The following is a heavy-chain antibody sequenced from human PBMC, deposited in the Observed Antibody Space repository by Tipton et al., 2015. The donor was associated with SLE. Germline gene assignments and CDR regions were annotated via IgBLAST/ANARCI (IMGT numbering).Heavy chain of an antibody. CDR3: VRHREWEQLYVDN. D-gene: IGHD1-26*01. CDR2: IYYSGIT. Sequence: TLSLTCTVSSGSISSSTYYWAWIRQPPGKGLEWIGTIYYSGITYYNLSLKSRVTISVDTSKSQFSLKVSSVTAADTAIYYCVRHREWEQLYVDNWGQGTLVTVSS. CDR1: SGSISSSTYY. V-gene: IGHV4-39*01. J-gene: IGHJ4*02.